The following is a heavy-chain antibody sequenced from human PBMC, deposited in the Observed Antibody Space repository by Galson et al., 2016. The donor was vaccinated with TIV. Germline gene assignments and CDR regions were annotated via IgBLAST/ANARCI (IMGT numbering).Heavy chain of an antibody. V-gene: IGHV3-30*02. Sequence: SLRLSCATSGFTFSTYDMHWVRQAPGKGLEWVALLRFDGSNQYYGDSVKGRFTISRDNSKNTLYLQMSSLRAEDTAVYYSANVPTTYSSSSGRRFFNYYMAVWGKGTPVIVSS. CDR1: GFTFSTYD. D-gene: IGHD4-11*01. CDR2: LRFDGSNQ. J-gene: IGHJ6*03. CDR3: ANVPTTYSSSSGRRFFNYYMAV.